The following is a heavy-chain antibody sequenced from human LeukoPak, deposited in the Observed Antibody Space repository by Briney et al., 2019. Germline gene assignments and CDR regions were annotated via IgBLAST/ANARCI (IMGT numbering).Heavy chain of an antibody. Sequence: SETLSLTCTVSGYSISSGYYWGWIRQPPGKGLEWIGNIFYSGSTYYSPSLKSRVTISLDTSRNQFSLKLTSVTAADTAVYYCAKSNGYGLVDIWGQGTMVTVSA. CDR1: GYSISSGYY. D-gene: IGHD3-10*01. CDR2: IFYSGST. CDR3: AKSNGYGLVDI. J-gene: IGHJ3*02. V-gene: IGHV4-38-2*02.